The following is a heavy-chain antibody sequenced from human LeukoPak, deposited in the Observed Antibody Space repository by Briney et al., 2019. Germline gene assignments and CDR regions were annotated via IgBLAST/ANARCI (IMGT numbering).Heavy chain of an antibody. D-gene: IGHD6-13*01. CDR1: GFTFSSYA. V-gene: IGHV3-23*01. Sequence: GGSLRLSCAASGFTFSSYATTWVRQAPGKGLEWVSAISGGGGSTYYADSVKGRFTISRDSSKNTLYLQMNSLRAEDTAVYYCAKDRIVSSSWYSFDIWGQGTKVTVSS. CDR3: AKDRIVSSSWYSFDI. J-gene: IGHJ3*02. CDR2: ISGGGGST.